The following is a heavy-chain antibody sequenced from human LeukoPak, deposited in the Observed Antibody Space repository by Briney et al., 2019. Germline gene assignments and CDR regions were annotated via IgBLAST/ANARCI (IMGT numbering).Heavy chain of an antibody. J-gene: IGHJ4*02. CDR3: VREYSRSVVAGSRPDL. CDR2: MYYRGTT. D-gene: IGHD2-21*01. CDR1: GGSISSSSYY. V-gene: IGHV4-39*02. Sequence: SETLSLTCGVSGGSISSSSYYWGWIRQSPGKGLEWIGSMYYRGTTYENSSLKSRVTLSIDTSKNQFSLKLTSVTAADTAVYYCVREYSRSVVAGSRPDLWGQGLLVTVSS.